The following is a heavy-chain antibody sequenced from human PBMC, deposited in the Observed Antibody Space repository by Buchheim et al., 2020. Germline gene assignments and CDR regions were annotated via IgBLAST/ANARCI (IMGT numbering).Heavy chain of an antibody. CDR2: IRSKAYGGTT. V-gene: IGHV3-49*03. Sequence: EVQLVESGGGLVQPGRSLRLSCTASGFTFGDYAMSWFRQAPGKGLEWVGFIRSKAYGGTTEYAASVKGRFTISRDDSKSIAYLQMNSLKTEDTAVYYCTSKRVALHYYGSGHYGYWGQGTL. CDR1: GFTFGDYA. D-gene: IGHD3-10*01. J-gene: IGHJ4*02. CDR3: TSKRVALHYYGSGHYGY.